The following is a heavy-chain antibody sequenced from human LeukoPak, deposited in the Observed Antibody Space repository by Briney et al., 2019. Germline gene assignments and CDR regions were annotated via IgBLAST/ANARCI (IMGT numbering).Heavy chain of an antibody. V-gene: IGHV3-21*01. CDR2: ISSSSSYI. D-gene: IGHD3-3*01. CDR1: GFTFSSYS. CDR3: ARGPPRTYYDFWSGYLRCDY. J-gene: IGHJ4*02. Sequence: GGSLRLSCAASGFTFSSYSMNWVRQAPGKGLEWVSPISSSSSYIYYADSVKGRFTIPRDNAKNSLYLQMNSLRAEDTAVYYCARGPPRTYYDFWSGYLRCDYWGQGTLVTVSS.